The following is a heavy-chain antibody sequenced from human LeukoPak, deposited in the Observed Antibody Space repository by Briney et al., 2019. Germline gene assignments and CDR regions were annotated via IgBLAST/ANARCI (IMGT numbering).Heavy chain of an antibody. D-gene: IGHD2-21*02. CDR1: GGTFSSYA. Sequence: SVKVSCKASGGTFSSYAISWVRQAPGQGLEWMGRIIPILGIANYAQKFQGRVTITADKSTSTAYMELSSLRSEDTAVYYCARAHCGGDCYSDHAFDIWGQGTMVTVSS. CDR3: ARAHCGGDCYSDHAFDI. V-gene: IGHV1-69*04. CDR2: IIPILGIA. J-gene: IGHJ3*02.